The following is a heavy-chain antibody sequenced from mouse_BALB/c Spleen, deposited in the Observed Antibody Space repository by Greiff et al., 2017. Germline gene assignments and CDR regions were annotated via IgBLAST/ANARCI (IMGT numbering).Heavy chain of an antibody. CDR3: ARQPGYDAGYAMDY. CDR2: ISSGGGYT. D-gene: IGHD2-2*01. CDR1: GFTFSGYG. V-gene: IGHV5-6*01. Sequence: EVHLVESGGDLVKPGGSLKLSCAASGFTFSGYGMSWVRQTPDKRLEWVATISSGGGYTYYPDSVKGRFTISRDNAKNTLYLQMSSLKSEDTAMYYCARQPGYDAGYAMDYWGQGTSVTVSS. J-gene: IGHJ4*01.